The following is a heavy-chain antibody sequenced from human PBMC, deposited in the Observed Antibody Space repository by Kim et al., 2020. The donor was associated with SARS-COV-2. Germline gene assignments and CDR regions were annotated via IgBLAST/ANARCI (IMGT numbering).Heavy chain of an antibody. Sequence: RGSLRLSCAASGFTFSDYYMSWIRQAPGKGLEWVSYISSSSSYTNYADSVKGRFTISRDNAKNSLYLQMNSLRAEDTAVYYCARELEMATITGLGYYFDFWGQGTLVTVSS. J-gene: IGHJ4*02. V-gene: IGHV3-11*06. D-gene: IGHD5-12*01. CDR2: ISSSSSYT. CDR3: ARELEMATITGLGYYFDF. CDR1: GFTFSDYY.